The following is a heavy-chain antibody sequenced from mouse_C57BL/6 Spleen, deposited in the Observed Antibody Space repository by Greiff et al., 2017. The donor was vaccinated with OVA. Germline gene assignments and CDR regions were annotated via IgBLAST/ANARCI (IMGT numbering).Heavy chain of an antibody. Sequence: EVHLVESGAELVRPGASVKLSCTASGFNIKDDYMHWVKQRPEQGLEWIGWIDPENGDTEYSSKFQGKATITADTSSNTAYLQLSSLTSEDTAVYYCTTEDYYGNYVLFDYWGQGTTLTVSS. D-gene: IGHD2-1*01. J-gene: IGHJ2*01. CDR2: IDPENGDT. V-gene: IGHV14-4*01. CDR3: TTEDYYGNYVLFDY. CDR1: GFNIKDDY.